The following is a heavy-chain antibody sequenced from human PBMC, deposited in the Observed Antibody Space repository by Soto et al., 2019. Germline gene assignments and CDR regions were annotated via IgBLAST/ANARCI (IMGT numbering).Heavy chain of an antibody. J-gene: IGHJ5*02. D-gene: IGHD3-3*01. CDR1: GFTFSSYA. V-gene: IGHV3-23*01. CDR2: ISGSGGST. Sequence: GGSLRLSCAASGFTFSSYAMSWVRQAPGKGLEWVSAISGSGGSTYYADSVKGRFTISRDNSKNTLYLQMNSLRAEDTAVYYCAKSYYDFWSGYYTHNWFDPWGQGTLVTVSS. CDR3: AKSYYDFWSGYYTHNWFDP.